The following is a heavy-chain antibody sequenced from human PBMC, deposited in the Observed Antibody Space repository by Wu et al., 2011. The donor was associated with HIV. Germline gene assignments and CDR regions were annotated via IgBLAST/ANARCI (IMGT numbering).Heavy chain of an antibody. J-gene: IGHJ5*02. V-gene: IGHV1-69*15. CDR1: GDTFNSYA. CDR2: IIPIFGTA. CDR3: ARSTEVTIFGVSWFDP. D-gene: IGHD3-3*01. Sequence: QVQLVQSGAEVKKPGSSVKVSCKASGDTFNSYAISWVRQAPGQGLEWMGRIIPIFGTANYAQKFQGRVTITADESTNTAYMELSSLRSEDTAVYYCARSTEVTIFGVSWFDPWGQGTLVTVSS.